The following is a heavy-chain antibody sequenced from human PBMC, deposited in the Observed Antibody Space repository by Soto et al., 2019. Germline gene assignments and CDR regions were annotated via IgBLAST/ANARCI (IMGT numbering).Heavy chain of an antibody. D-gene: IGHD6-19*01. V-gene: IGHV3-33*01. CDR3: ARDPPLSSGPPPRFDY. CDR1: GFTFSSYG. Sequence: GGSLRLSCAASGFTFSSYGMHWVRQAPGKGLEWVAVIWYDGSNKYYADSVKGRFTISRDNSKNTLYLQMNSLRAEDTAVYYCARDPPLSSGPPPRFDYWGQGTLVTVSS. J-gene: IGHJ4*02. CDR2: IWYDGSNK.